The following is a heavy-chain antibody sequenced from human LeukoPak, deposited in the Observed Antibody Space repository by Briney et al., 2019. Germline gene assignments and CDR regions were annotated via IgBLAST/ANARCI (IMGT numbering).Heavy chain of an antibody. CDR2: IKNDGSGI. Sequence: GGSLRLSCEASEFIFSSYWMHWVRQAPGKGLVWVARIKNDGSGIIYADSVEGRFTISRDNARNTVYLQMNSLRAEDTAVYYCARERGVSHPFDYWGQGTLVTVSS. CDR1: EFIFSSYW. D-gene: IGHD2-21*01. J-gene: IGHJ4*02. CDR3: ARERGVSHPFDY. V-gene: IGHV3-74*01.